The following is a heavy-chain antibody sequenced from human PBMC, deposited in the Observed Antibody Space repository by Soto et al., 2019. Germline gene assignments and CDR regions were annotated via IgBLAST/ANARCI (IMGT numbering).Heavy chain of an antibody. V-gene: IGHV4-34*01. CDR3: AGPLIAVSGGRGP. D-gene: IGHD6-19*01. J-gene: IGHJ5*02. CDR2: INHSGST. CDR1: GGSFSGYY. Sequence: SETLSLTCAVYGGSFSGYYWSWIRQPPGKGLEWIGEINHSGSTNYNPSLKSRVTISVDTSKNQFSLKLSSVTAADTAVYYCAGPLIAVSGGRGPWGQGTLVTASS.